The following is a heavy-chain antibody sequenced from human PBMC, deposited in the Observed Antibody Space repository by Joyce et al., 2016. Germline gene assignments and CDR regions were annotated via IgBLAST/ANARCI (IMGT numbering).Heavy chain of an antibody. CDR1: GFSLNTTGVN. Sequence: QITLKESGPTLVKPTQTLTLTCTFSGFSLNTTGVNVGWIRQTPGKAIEWLAIIYWDGDKHYSPSLKNRLTITKATSKNQVVLTMTDMDPVDTATYFCVHRSSGWYVAVFDYWGQGALVTVSS. J-gene: IGHJ4*02. D-gene: IGHD6-19*01. CDR3: VHRSSGWYVAVFDY. CDR2: IYWDGDK. V-gene: IGHV2-5*02.